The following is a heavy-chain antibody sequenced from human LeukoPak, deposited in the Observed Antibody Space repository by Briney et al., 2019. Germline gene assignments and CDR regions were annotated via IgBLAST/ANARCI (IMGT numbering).Heavy chain of an antibody. CDR3: ARNKRADI. CDR2: INQDGSEQ. Sequence: GGSLRLSCAASGFTFSIYWMTWVRRAPGKGLEWVANINQDGSEQNYVDSVKGRFTISRDNAKNSLFLQMNSLRAEDTAVYYCARNKRADIWGQGTMVTVSS. J-gene: IGHJ3*02. V-gene: IGHV3-7*01. CDR1: GFTFSIYW.